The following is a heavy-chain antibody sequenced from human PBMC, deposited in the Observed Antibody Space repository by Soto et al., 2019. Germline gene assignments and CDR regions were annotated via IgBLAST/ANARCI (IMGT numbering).Heavy chain of an antibody. CDR3: ARERGGYSYGDY. J-gene: IGHJ4*02. Sequence: QVQLVQSGAEVKKPGASVKVSCKPSGYTFISYGITWVGQAPGQGLEWMGWVNIYEGTTNYAQKFQGRVTMTTDTSTSTVYLELRSLRSDDTAIYYCARERGGYSYGDYWGQGTLVTVSS. V-gene: IGHV1-18*01. D-gene: IGHD5-18*01. CDR2: VNIYEGTT. CDR1: GYTFISYG.